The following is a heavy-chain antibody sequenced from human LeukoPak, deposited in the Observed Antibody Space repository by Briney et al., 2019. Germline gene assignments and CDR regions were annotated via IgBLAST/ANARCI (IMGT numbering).Heavy chain of an antibody. CDR2: IYHSGST. CDR3: ARAWVVRATGGWCDP. D-gene: IGHD3-10*01. Sequence: PSQTLSLTRAVSCGSISSGGYSWSWIRQPPGKGLEWIGYIYHSGSTHYNPALKSQLTISVDRSKNQFSLKQSSVPAADTAVHCGARAWVVRATGGWCDPGGQETLVSV. CDR1: CGSISSGGYS. V-gene: IGHV4-30-2*01. J-gene: IGHJ5*02.